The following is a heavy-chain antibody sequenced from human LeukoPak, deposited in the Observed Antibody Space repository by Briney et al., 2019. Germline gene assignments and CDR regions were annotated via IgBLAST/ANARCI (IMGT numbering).Heavy chain of an antibody. D-gene: IGHD2-21*02. J-gene: IGHJ4*02. V-gene: IGHV3-74*01. CDR2: INSDGSST. CDR1: GFTFGSHW. CDR3: ARGAARCGGDCSLD. Sequence: GGSLRLSCVASGFTFGSHWMHWVRQAPGKGLVWVSLINSDGSSTSYADSLKGRFTISRDNAKNTLYLQMNSLRAEDTAVYYCARGAARCGGDCSLDWGQGTLVTVSS.